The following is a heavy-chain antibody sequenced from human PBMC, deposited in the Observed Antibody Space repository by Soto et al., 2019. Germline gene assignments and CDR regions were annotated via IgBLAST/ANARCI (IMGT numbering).Heavy chain of an antibody. CDR2: IYWDGDK. D-gene: IGHD2-15*01. CDR3: THSSRYSAFGF. Sequence: QITLKESGPMLVKPTQTLTLTCTFSGFSLSSSGVSVGWIRQPPGKALEWLAHIYWDGDKRYSPSLKNRLIITKDTSKNQVILTMTDMDPVDTATFYCTHSSRYSAFGFWGQGTMVAVSS. V-gene: IGHV2-5*02. CDR1: GFSLSSSGVS. J-gene: IGHJ3*01.